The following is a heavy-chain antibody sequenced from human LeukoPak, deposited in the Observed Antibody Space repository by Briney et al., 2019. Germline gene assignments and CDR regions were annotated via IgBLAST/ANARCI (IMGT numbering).Heavy chain of an antibody. CDR1: GGSFSGYY. CDR2: INHSGST. J-gene: IGHJ4*02. Sequence: SETLSLTCAVYGGSFSGYYWSWIRQPPGKGLEWIGEINHSGSTNYNPSLKSRVTISVDTSKNQFSLKLSSVTAADTAVYYCARSGSRIKGLDYWGQGTLVTVSS. D-gene: IGHD1-14*01. CDR3: ARSGSRIKGLDY. V-gene: IGHV4-34*01.